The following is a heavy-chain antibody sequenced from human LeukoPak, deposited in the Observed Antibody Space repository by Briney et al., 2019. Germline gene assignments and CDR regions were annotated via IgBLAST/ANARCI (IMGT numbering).Heavy chain of an antibody. CDR3: AKDQLLWFGGAFDI. J-gene: IGHJ3*02. CDR2: IYSGGST. Sequence: GGSLRLSCAASGFTVSSNYMGWVRQAPGKGLEWVSVIYSGGSTYYADSVKGRFTISRDNSKNTLYLQMNSLRAEDTAVYYCAKDQLLWFGGAFDIWGQGTMVTVSS. CDR1: GFTVSSNY. V-gene: IGHV3-53*05. D-gene: IGHD3-10*01.